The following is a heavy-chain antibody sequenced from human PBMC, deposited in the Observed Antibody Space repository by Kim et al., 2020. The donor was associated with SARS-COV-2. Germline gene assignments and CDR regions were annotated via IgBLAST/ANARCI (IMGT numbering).Heavy chain of an antibody. CDR2: ISYDGSNK. Sequence: GGSLRLSCAASGFTFSSYAMHWVRQAPGKGLEWVAVISYDGSNKYYADSVKGRFTISRDNSKNTLYLQMNSRRAEDKAVYYCARVTPYGSGSYYFLDVWGKGTTVTVSS. J-gene: IGHJ6*04. CDR1: GFTFSSYA. D-gene: IGHD3-10*01. CDR3: ARVTPYGSGSYYFLDV. V-gene: IGHV3-30*04.